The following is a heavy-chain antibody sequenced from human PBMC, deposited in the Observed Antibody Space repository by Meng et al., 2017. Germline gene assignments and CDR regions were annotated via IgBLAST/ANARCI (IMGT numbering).Heavy chain of an antibody. CDR2: ISYDGSNK. Sequence: QVPAVGAGGGVVQPGRSLRLSCAASGFTFSSYAMHWVRQAPGKGLEWVAVISYDGSNKYYADSVKGRFTISRDNSKNTLYLQMNSLRVEDTAVYYCAKLIAPSAYWGQGTLVTVSS. CDR1: GFTFSSYA. V-gene: IGHV3-30*04. J-gene: IGHJ4*02. CDR3: AKLIAPSAY. D-gene: IGHD2/OR15-2a*01.